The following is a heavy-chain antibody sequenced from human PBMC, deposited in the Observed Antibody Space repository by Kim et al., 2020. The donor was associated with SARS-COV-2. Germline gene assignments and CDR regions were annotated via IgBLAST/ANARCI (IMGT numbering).Heavy chain of an antibody. CDR1: GFTFSDYY. CDR3: ARDRGEKGNYDFWSGYRPFYYYYYMDV. J-gene: IGHJ6*03. Sequence: GGSLRLSCAASGFTFSDYYMSWIRQAPGKGLEWVSYISSSGSTIYYADSVKGRFTISRDNAKNSLYLQMNSLRAEDTAVYYCARDRGEKGNYDFWSGYRPFYYYYYMDVWGKGTTVTVSS. V-gene: IGHV3-11*01. D-gene: IGHD3-3*01. CDR2: ISSSGSTI.